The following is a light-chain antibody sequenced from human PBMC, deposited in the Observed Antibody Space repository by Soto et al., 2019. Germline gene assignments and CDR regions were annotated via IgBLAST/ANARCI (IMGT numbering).Light chain of an antibody. J-gene: IGLJ1*01. Sequence: QSVLIQASSMSGTPGQRVTISCSGSSSNIGSNTVNWYQQVPGTAPKLLIYGNHERPSGVPDRFSGSKSGTSASLAISGLQSEDEADYYCCSYAGSYTFGVFGTGTKVTV. CDR1: SSNIGSNT. CDR3: CSYAGSYTFGV. V-gene: IGLV1-44*01. CDR2: GNH.